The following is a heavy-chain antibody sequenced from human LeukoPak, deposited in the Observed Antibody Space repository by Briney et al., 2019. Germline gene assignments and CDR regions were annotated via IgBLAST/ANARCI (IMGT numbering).Heavy chain of an antibody. CDR1: GGTFSSYA. V-gene: IGHV1-69*04. CDR3: ARGGGPYYYDSSGPQSRPFDP. CDR2: IIPILGIA. J-gene: IGHJ5*02. D-gene: IGHD3-22*01. Sequence: SVKVSCKAPGGTFSSYAISWVRQAPGQGLEWMRRIIPILGIANYAQRFQGRVTITADKSTSTAYMELSSLRSEDTAVYYCARGGGPYYYDSSGPQSRPFDPWGQGTLVTVSS.